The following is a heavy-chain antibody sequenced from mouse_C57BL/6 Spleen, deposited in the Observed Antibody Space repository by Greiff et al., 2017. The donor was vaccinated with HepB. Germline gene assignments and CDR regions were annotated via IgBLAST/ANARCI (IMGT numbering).Heavy chain of an antibody. Sequence: QVQLQQPGAELVKPGASVKMSCKASGYTFTSYWINWVKQRPGQGLEWIGDIYPGSGSTNYNEKFKSKATLTVDTSSSTAYMQLSSLTYEDSAVYYCTRSGLRLYYYAMDYWGQGTSVTVSS. CDR1: GYTFTSYW. J-gene: IGHJ4*01. CDR2: IYPGSGST. V-gene: IGHV1-55*01. D-gene: IGHD2-4*01. CDR3: TRSGLRLYYYAMDY.